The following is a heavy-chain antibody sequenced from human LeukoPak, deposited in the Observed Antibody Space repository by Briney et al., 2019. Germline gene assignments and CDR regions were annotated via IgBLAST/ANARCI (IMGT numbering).Heavy chain of an antibody. J-gene: IGHJ3*02. CDR2: IKQDGSEK. CDR3: ARVAALLVAFDI. CDR1: GFTVSSNY. V-gene: IGHV3-7*01. D-gene: IGHD6-6*01. Sequence: GGSLRLSCAASGFTVSSNYMSWVRQAPGKGLEWVANIKQDGSEKYYVDSVKGRFTISRDNAKNSLYLQMNSLRAEDTAVYYCARVAALLVAFDIWGQGTMVTVSS.